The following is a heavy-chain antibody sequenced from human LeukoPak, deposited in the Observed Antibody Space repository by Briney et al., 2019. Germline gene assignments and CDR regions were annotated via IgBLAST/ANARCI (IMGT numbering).Heavy chain of an antibody. V-gene: IGHV4-38-2*02. J-gene: IGHJ4*02. D-gene: IGHD3-3*01. CDR3: ARDSITILGSFDY. Sequence: SETLSLTCIVSDYSISSGYYWGWIRQPPGKGLEWIGSIYHSGSTYYNPSLQSRFTMSLDTSKNQFSLNLSSVTAADTAVYYCARDSITILGSFDYWGQGSLVTVSS. CDR2: IYHSGST. CDR1: DYSISSGYY.